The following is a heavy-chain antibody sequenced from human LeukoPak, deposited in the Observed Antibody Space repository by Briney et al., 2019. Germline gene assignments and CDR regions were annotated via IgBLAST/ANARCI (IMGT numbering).Heavy chain of an antibody. CDR3: AKDLSAGFGELSSDV. Sequence: GGSLRLSCAASGFTSSSYAMSWVRQVPGKGLEWVSAISGSGGSTYYADSVKGRFTISRDNSKNTLYLQMNSLRAEDTAVYYCAKDLSAGFGELSSDVWGKGTTVTVSS. V-gene: IGHV3-23*01. CDR1: GFTSSSYA. D-gene: IGHD3-10*01. CDR2: ISGSGGST. J-gene: IGHJ6*04.